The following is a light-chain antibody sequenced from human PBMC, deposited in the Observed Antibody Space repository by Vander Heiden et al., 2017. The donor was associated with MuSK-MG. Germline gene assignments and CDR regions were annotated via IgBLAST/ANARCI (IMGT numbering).Light chain of an antibody. CDR3: TSYTSSSTLV. V-gene: IGLV2-14*01. Sequence: SALTQPASVSGSPGQSLTISCTGTSSDVGGYNYVSWYQQHPGKAHKLIIYDVSNRPSGVSNRFSGSKSGNTASLTISGLQAEDEADYYCTSYTSSSTLVFGGGTKLTVL. J-gene: IGLJ2*01. CDR2: DVS. CDR1: SSDVGGYNY.